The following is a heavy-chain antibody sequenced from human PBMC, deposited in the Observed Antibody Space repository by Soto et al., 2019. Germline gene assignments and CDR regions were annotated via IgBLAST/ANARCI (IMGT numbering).Heavy chain of an antibody. V-gene: IGHV4-39*01. Sequence: SETLSLTCTVSGGSISSSSYYWGWIRQPPGKGLEWIGSIYYSGSTYYNPSLKSRVTISVDTSKNQFSLKLSSVTAADTAVYYCARRMSAGYFKGGDYFDYWGQGTLVTVSS. D-gene: IGHD3-9*01. J-gene: IGHJ4*02. CDR2: IYYSGST. CDR3: ARRMSAGYFKGGDYFDY. CDR1: GGSISSSSYY.